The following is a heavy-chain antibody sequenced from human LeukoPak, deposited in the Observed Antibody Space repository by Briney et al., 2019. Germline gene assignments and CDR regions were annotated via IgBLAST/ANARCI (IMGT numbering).Heavy chain of an antibody. Sequence: ASVKVSCKASGYTFTSYGISWVRQAPGQGLEWMGWISAYNGNTNYAQKLQGRVTMTTDTSTSTAYMELRSLRSDDTAVCYCAGNYYGSGSYYNWGQGQFDYWGQGTLVTVSS. J-gene: IGHJ4*02. CDR2: ISAYNGNT. V-gene: IGHV1-18*01. CDR3: AGNYYGSGSYYNWGQGQFDY. CDR1: GYTFTSYG. D-gene: IGHD3-10*01.